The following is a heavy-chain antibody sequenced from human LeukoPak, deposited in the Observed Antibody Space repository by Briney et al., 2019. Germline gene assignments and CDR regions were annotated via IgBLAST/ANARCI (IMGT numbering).Heavy chain of an antibody. CDR3: ARVWEYYYDSTGYLDY. CDR1: GFTFSSYS. V-gene: IGHV3-48*01. Sequence: QAGGSLRLSCAASGFTFSSYSMTWVRQAPGKGLEWVSYISSSSSTIYYADSVKGRLTISRDNAKNSLYLQMNSLRAEDTAVYYCARVWEYYYDSTGYLDYWGQGTLVTVSS. J-gene: IGHJ4*02. D-gene: IGHD3-22*01. CDR2: ISSSSSTI.